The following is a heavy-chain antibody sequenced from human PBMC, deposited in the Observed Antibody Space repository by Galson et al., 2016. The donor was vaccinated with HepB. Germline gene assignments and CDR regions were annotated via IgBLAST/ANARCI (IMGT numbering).Heavy chain of an antibody. V-gene: IGHV3-11*01. CDR1: GFTFSDYY. CDR3: ARDNEGVIQRVPSHLGMDV. CDR2: ITPRGTTI. J-gene: IGHJ6*04. Sequence: SLRLSCAASGFTFSDYYMSWIRQPPGKGLEWVSYITPRGTTIYYADSLKGRLFISRDNSKNSLYLQMNSLTAEHTAVYYCARDNEGVIQRVPSHLGMDVWGKGTTVTVSS. D-gene: IGHD3-16*01.